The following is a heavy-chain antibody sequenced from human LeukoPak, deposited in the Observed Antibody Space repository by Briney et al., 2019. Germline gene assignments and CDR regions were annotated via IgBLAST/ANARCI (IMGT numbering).Heavy chain of an antibody. CDR2: ISSSGSTI. Sequence: SGGSLRLSCAASGFTFSDYYMSWIRQAPGKGLEWVSYISSSGSTIYYADSVKGRFTISRDNSKNTLYLQMNSLRAEDTAVYYCATPPPFWSGWLNYYYYYMDVWGKGTTVTVSS. V-gene: IGHV3-11*01. J-gene: IGHJ6*03. D-gene: IGHD3-3*01. CDR1: GFTFSDYY. CDR3: ATPPPFWSGWLNYYYYYMDV.